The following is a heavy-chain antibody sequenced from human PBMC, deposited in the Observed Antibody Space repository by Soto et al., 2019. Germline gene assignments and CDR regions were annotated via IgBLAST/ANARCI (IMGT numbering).Heavy chain of an antibody. V-gene: IGHV4-39*01. J-gene: IGHJ4*02. CDR1: GGSISSSSYY. Sequence: SETLSLTCTVSGGSISSSSYYWGWIRQPPGKGLEWIGSIYYSGSTYYNPSLKSRVTISVDTSKNQFSLKLSSVTAADTAVYYCARHRAYIAAPPGPLDYWGQGTLVTVSS. CDR2: IYYSGST. D-gene: IGHD6-6*01. CDR3: ARHRAYIAAPPGPLDY.